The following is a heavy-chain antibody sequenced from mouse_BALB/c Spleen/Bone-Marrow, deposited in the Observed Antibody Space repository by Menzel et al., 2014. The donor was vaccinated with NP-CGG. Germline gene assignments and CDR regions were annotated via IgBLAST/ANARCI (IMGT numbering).Heavy chain of an antibody. J-gene: IGHJ3*01. Sequence: EVKLEESGGGLVKSGGSLKLSCAASGYTFSNYGMSWVRQTPEKRLEWVATISGGGSYTFYSDSVKGRFTISRDNAKNNLYLQLNSLRSEDTALYYCARHAYYDQTEVSFVYWGQGTPVTVSA. CDR1: GYTFSNYG. D-gene: IGHD2-4*01. V-gene: IGHV5-9-2*01. CDR3: ARHAYYDQTEVSFVY. CDR2: ISGGGSYT.